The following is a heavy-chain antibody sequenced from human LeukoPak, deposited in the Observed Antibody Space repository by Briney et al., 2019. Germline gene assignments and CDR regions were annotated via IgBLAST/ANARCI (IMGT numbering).Heavy chain of an antibody. CDR3: ARDHQREDTVVVPAAIGDY. D-gene: IGHD2-2*01. CDR1: GYTFTGYY. Sequence: ASVKVSCKASGYTFTGYYMHWVRQAPGQGLQWMGWINPNSGGTNYAQKFQGWVTMTRDTSISTAYMELSRLRSDDTAVYYCARDHQREDTVVVPAAIGDYWGQGTLVTVSS. J-gene: IGHJ4*02. CDR2: INPNSGGT. V-gene: IGHV1-2*04.